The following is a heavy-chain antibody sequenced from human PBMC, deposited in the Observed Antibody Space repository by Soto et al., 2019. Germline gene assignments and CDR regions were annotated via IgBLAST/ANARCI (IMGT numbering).Heavy chain of an antibody. J-gene: IGHJ3*02. CDR3: TTDYGWAFGI. Sequence: EVQLVASGGGLVQPGESLRLSCAASGFTLTNARMTWVRQAPGKGLEWVGRIQSEIDGGTADYPAAVKGRFTISRDDSKTTLHLQLNSLKTEDTAVYYCTTDYGWAFGIWGQGTMVTVFS. CDR2: IQSEIDGGTA. D-gene: IGHD4-17*01. CDR1: GFTLTNAR. V-gene: IGHV3-15*01.